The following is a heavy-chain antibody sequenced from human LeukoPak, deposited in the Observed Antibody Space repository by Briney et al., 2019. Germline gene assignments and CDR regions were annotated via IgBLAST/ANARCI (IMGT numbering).Heavy chain of an antibody. J-gene: IGHJ4*02. D-gene: IGHD6-19*01. V-gene: IGHV1-2*02. CDR3: ARVGAGSSAYFFDY. CDR2: INPNSGAT. CDR1: GYTFTGYY. Sequence: GASVKVSCKASGYTFTGYYIHWVRQAPGQGLEWMGWINPNSGATNYAQKFQGRVTMTRDTSISTAYMELSRLRSDDTTFYYCARVGAGSSAYFFDYWGQGTLVTVSS.